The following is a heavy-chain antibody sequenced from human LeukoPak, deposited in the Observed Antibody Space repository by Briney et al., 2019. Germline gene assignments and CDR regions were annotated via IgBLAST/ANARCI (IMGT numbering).Heavy chain of an antibody. CDR3: AKVPAGNKVEY. J-gene: IGHJ4*02. Sequence: GGSLRLSCAPPGVTSTNYAMTGVREAPGKGLGWVSGLRIIVGSTHYADSVKGRFTISRDNSKNTLYLQMNSLRAKDTAVYYCAKVPAGNKVEYWGQGTLVTVSS. D-gene: IGHD6-19*01. CDR2: LRIIVGST. CDR1: GVTSTNYA. V-gene: IGHV3-23*01.